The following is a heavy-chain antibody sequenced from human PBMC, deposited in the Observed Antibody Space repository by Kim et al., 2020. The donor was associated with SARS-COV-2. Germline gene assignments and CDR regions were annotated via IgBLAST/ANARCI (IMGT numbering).Heavy chain of an antibody. CDR1: GFTFSSYW. V-gene: IGHV3-7*01. Sequence: GGSLRLSCAASGFTFSSYWMSWVHQAPGKGLEWVANIKQDGSEKYYVDSVKGRFTISRDNAKNSLYLQMNSLRAEDTAVYYCARDPFPRYYYGSGSYGFDYWGQGTLVTVSS. CDR2: IKQDGSEK. J-gene: IGHJ4*02. CDR3: ARDPFPRYYYGSGSYGFDY. D-gene: IGHD3-10*01.